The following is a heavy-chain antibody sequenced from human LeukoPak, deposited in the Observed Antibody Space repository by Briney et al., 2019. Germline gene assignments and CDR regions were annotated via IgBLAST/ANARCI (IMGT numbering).Heavy chain of an antibody. CDR1: GYNFPNYW. Sequence: GESLKISCKGSGYNFPNYWIAWVRQMPGKGLEWMRIIYPDDSDTRNSPSFQGQVTISVDKSISTAFLQWSSLKASDTAIYYCARQRYSGYDFDFWGQGTLVTVSS. D-gene: IGHD5-12*01. V-gene: IGHV5-51*01. CDR2: IYPDDSDT. J-gene: IGHJ4*02. CDR3: ARQRYSGYDFDF.